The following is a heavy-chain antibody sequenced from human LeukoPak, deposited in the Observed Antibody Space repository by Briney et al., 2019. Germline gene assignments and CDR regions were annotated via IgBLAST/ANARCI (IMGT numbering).Heavy chain of an antibody. CDR1: GFTFSSYS. J-gene: IGHJ4*02. Sequence: KSGGSLRLSCAASGFTFSSYSMSWVRQAPGMGLEWVGRIKSKTDGGTTDYAAPVKGRFTISRDDSKTTLYLQINSLKTEGTAVYYCTADMPASSRAADYWGQGTLVTVSS. V-gene: IGHV3-15*01. CDR2: IKSKTDGGTT. CDR3: TADMPASSRAADY. D-gene: IGHD2-15*01.